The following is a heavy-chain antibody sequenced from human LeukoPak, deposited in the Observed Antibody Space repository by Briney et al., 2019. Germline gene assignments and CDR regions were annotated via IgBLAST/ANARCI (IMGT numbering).Heavy chain of an antibody. D-gene: IGHD3-10*01. Sequence: GGSLRLSCAASGFTFSSYAMSWVRQAPGKGLEWVSAISGSGGSTYYADSVKGRFTISRDNSKNTLYLQMSSLRAVDTAVYYCAKDREGGSRLRGWFDPWGQGTLVTVSS. CDR2: ISGSGGST. J-gene: IGHJ5*02. V-gene: IGHV3-23*01. CDR1: GFTFSSYA. CDR3: AKDREGGSRLRGWFDP.